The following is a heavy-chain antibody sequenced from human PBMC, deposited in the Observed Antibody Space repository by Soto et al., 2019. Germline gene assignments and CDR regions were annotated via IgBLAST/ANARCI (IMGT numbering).Heavy chain of an antibody. CDR2: IIPIFGTA. V-gene: IGHV1-69*13. J-gene: IGHJ4*02. CDR1: GGTFSSYA. CDR3: AREVTLYSSRWYFS. D-gene: IGHD6-13*01. Sequence: ASVKVSCKASGGTFSSYAISWVRQAPGQGLEWMGGIIPIFGTANYAQKFQGRVTITADESTSTAYMELSSLRSEDTAVYYCAREVTLYSSRWYFSWGQGTLVTVSS.